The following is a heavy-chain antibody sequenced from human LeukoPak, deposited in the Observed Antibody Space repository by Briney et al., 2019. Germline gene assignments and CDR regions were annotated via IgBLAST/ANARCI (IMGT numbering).Heavy chain of an antibody. V-gene: IGHV3-30*02. CDR3: ARDVEVAGYYFDY. D-gene: IGHD6-19*01. J-gene: IGHJ4*02. Sequence: HPGGSLRLSCAASGFTFSTYGMHWVRQAPGKGLEWVAFIRYDGSNKYHADSVKGRFTISRDNSKNTPYLQMNSLRAEDTAVYYCARDVEVAGYYFDYWGQGTLVTVSS. CDR1: GFTFSTYG. CDR2: IRYDGSNK.